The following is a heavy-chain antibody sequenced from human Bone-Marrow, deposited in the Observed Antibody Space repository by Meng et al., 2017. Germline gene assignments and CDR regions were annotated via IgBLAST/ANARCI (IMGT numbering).Heavy chain of an antibody. CDR3: ARGGIGGNHYFDY. Sequence: QVQLVESGGGVVHPGTSLRLSCAASGFTFSSYSIHWVRQAPGKGLEWVAVISSDGSSQYYANSVKGRFTISRDNSKNTLYLQMNSLRAEDTAVYYCARGGIGGNHYFDYWGQGTLVTVSS. J-gene: IGHJ4*02. CDR2: ISSDGSSQ. V-gene: IGHV3-30*03. CDR1: GFTFSSYS. D-gene: IGHD3-16*01.